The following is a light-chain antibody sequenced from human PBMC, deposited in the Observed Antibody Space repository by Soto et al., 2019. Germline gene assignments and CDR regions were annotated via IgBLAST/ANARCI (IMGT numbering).Light chain of an antibody. CDR3: QQYGSSPST. CDR2: AAS. Sequence: EIVLTQSPGTLSLSPGERATLSCKASQSVYYNYLAWYQQKPGQAPRLLIFAASSTATGIPDRFSGSGSGTDFTLTISRLEPEDFAVYYCQQYGSSPSTFGQGTRLEIK. J-gene: IGKJ5*01. CDR1: QSVYYNY. V-gene: IGKV3-20*01.